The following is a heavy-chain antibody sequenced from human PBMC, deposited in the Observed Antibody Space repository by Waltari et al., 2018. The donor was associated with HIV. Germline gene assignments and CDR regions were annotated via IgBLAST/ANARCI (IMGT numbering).Heavy chain of an antibody. D-gene: IGHD2-8*01. CDR3: AGRSPARRLNWFDP. CDR2: VKEDGREK. J-gene: IGHJ5*02. CDR1: GFTFSSYW. V-gene: IGHV3-7*01. Sequence: EVQLVESGGGLVQPGGSLRLSCAASGFTFSSYWMSWVRQAPGKGLGWGANVKEDGREKDYWDSMKVRFTISRDDCKNSLYVQINSLGAEDTAVYYCAGRSPARRLNWFDPWGQGTLVIVSS.